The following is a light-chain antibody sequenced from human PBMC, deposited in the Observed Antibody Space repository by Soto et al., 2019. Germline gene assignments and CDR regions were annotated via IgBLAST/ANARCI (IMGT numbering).Light chain of an antibody. V-gene: IGKV1-39*01. J-gene: IGKJ4*01. CDR3: QHGYSTPLT. CDR2: AAS. CDR1: QSISTY. Sequence: DIQITQSPSSLSASVVDRVTITCRASQSISTYLHWYQQKPGKAPNLLIYAASTLQSGVPSRFSGSGSGTDFTLTISSLQPEDFATYFCQHGYSTPLTFGGGTKVDIK.